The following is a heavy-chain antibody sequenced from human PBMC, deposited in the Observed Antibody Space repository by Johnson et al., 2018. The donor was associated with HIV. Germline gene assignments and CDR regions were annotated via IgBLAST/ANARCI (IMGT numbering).Heavy chain of an antibody. CDR3: ARDSDVLPGYTGPEDAFDI. D-gene: IGHD3-9*01. CDR2: IRWKSGSI. J-gene: IGHJ3*02. Sequence: VQLVESGGGLVQPGRSLRLSCSASGFTFDDYAMHWVRQAPGKGLEWVSGIRWKSGSIGYADSVKGRFTISRDNAKNSLYLQMSSLRTEDTAVYFCARDSDVLPGYTGPEDAFDIWGQGTLVTVSS. V-gene: IGHV3-9*01. CDR1: GFTFDDYA.